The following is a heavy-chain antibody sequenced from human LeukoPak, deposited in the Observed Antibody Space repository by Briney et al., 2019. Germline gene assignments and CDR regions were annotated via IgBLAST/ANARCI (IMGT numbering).Heavy chain of an antibody. CDR2: IIPIFGTA. Sequence: VAAVKVSFTSSGGTFSSYAISWVRQAPGQGLEWMGGIIPIFGTANYAQKFQGRVTVTADKSTSTAYMELSSLRSEDTAVYYCASGGVSDIVVVPAAGNYFDYWGQGTLVTVSS. D-gene: IGHD2-2*01. J-gene: IGHJ4*02. CDR1: GGTFSSYA. CDR3: ASGGVSDIVVVPAAGNYFDY. V-gene: IGHV1-69*06.